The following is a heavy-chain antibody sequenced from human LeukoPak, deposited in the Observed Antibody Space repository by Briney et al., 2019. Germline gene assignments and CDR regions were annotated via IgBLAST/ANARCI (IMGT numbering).Heavy chain of an antibody. CDR3: ARHPEGDGYKLNWFDP. CDR1: GGSISSSSYY. D-gene: IGHD5-24*01. Sequence: SETLSLTCTVSGGSISSSSYYWGWIRQPPGKGLEWIVSIYYSGSTYYNPSLKSRVTISVVTSKNQFSLKLSSVTAADTAVYYCARHPEGDGYKLNWFDPWAREPWSPSPQ. CDR2: IYYSGST. J-gene: IGHJ5*02. V-gene: IGHV4-39*01.